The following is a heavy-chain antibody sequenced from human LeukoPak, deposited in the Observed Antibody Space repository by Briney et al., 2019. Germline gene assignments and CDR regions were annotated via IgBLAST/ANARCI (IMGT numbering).Heavy chain of an antibody. J-gene: IGHJ4*02. CDR2: IYSGDSES. V-gene: IGHV5-51*01. CDR1: GYSFSNYW. CDR3: ARRVYSSGHKAYFDY. D-gene: IGHD6-19*01. Sequence: GESLKISCKGSGYSFSNYWIGWVRQMPGKGLEWMGIIYSGDSESRYSPSFQGPVTISADKSISTAYLQWNSLKASDTAVYFCARRVYSSGHKAYFDYWGQGTLVTVSS.